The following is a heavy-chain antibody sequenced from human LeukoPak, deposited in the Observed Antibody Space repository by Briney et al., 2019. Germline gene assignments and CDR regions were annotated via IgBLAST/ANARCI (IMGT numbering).Heavy chain of an antibody. CDR1: GGSLSSGGYY. CDR3: ARAPYDSSGYSFDY. Sequence: PSETLSLTCTVSGGSLSSGGYYWSWIRQHPGKGLEWIGYIYYSGSTYYNPSLKSRVTISVDTSKNQFSLKLSSVTAADTAVYYCARAPYDSSGYSFDYWGQGTLVTVSS. V-gene: IGHV4-31*03. CDR2: IYYSGST. J-gene: IGHJ4*02. D-gene: IGHD3-22*01.